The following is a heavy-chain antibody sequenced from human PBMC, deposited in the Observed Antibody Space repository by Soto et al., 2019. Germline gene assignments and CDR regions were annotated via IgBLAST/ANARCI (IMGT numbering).Heavy chain of an antibody. CDR3: APGRYYYGSGSYYNGPYYYYYGMDV. J-gene: IGHJ6*02. CDR2: IIPIFGTA. CDR1: GGTFSSYA. D-gene: IGHD3-10*01. Sequence: SVKVSCKASGGTFSSYAISWVRQAPGQGLEWMGGIIPIFGTANYAQKFQGRVTITADESTSTAYMELSSLRSEDTAVYYCAPGRYYYGSGSYYNGPYYYYYGMDVWGQGTTVTVSS. V-gene: IGHV1-69*13.